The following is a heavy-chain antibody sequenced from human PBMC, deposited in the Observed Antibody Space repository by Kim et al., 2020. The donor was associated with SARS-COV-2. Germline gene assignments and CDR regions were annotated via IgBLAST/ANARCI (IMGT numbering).Heavy chain of an antibody. CDR3: ARDQNFSGSYKYAFDI. D-gene: IGHD3-10*01. V-gene: IGHV4-31*03. J-gene: IGHJ3*02. Sequence: SETLSLTCTVSGGSISSGGYYWSWIRQHPGKGLECIGYIYYSGSTYYNPSLKSRVTISVDTSKNQFSLKLSSVTAADTAVYYCARDQNFSGSYKYAFDIWGQGTMVTVSS. CDR2: IYYSGST. CDR1: GGSISSGGYY.